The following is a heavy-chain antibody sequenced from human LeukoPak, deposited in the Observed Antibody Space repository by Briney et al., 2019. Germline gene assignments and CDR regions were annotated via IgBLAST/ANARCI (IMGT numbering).Heavy chain of an antibody. V-gene: IGHV4-34*01. Sequence: SETLSLTCAVYGGSFSGCYWSWIRQPPGKGLEWIGEINHSGSTNYNPSLKSRVTISVDTSKNQFSLKLSSVTAADTAVYYCARKRGYSYGRQFSGFDPWGQGTLVTVSS. CDR2: INHSGST. CDR3: ARKRGYSYGRQFSGFDP. J-gene: IGHJ5*02. CDR1: GGSFSGCY. D-gene: IGHD5-18*01.